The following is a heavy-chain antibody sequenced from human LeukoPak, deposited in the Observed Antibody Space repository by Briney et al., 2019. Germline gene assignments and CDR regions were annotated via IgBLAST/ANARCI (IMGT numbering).Heavy chain of an antibody. J-gene: IGHJ4*02. Sequence: PGGSLRLSCAASGFTSSSYAMSWVRQDPGKGPEWVSVISGSGGSTYYADAVKGRFTISRDNSKNTLYLQMNSLRAEDTAVYYCAKDRGHYDFWSGYPGYWGQGTLVTVSP. D-gene: IGHD3-3*01. CDR3: AKDRGHYDFWSGYPGY. CDR2: ISGSGGST. V-gene: IGHV3-23*01. CDR1: GFTSSSYA.